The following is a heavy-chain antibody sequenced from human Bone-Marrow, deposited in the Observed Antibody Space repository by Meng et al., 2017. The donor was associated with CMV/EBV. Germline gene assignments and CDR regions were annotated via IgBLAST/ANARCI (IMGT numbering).Heavy chain of an antibody. D-gene: IGHD6-6*01. J-gene: IGHJ6*02. V-gene: IGHV4-34*01. CDR2: INHSGST. Sequence: SETLSLTCAVYGGSFSGYYWSWIRQPPGKGLEWIGEINHSGSTNYNPSLKSRVTISVDTSKNQFSLKLSSVTAADTAVYYCARFTLSSSGFYYYYYGMDVWGQGTTVTVSS. CDR3: ARFTLSSSGFYYYYYGMDV. CDR1: GGSFSGYY.